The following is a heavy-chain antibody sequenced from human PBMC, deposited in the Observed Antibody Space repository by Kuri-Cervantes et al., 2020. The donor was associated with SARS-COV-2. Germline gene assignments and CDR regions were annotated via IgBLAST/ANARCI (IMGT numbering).Heavy chain of an antibody. CDR1: RFTFSSYS. D-gene: IGHD3-3*01. J-gene: IGHJ4*02. Sequence: GGSLRLSCAASRFTFSSYSMHWVRQAPGKGLEWVAIISYDGSNKEYADSVKGRFTISRDNSENTLYLQMNSLRAEDTAVYYCAKGTTTDDFWSGIGGFDYWGQGTLVTVSS. CDR3: AKGTTTDDFWSGIGGFDY. CDR2: ISYDGSNK. V-gene: IGHV3-30*04.